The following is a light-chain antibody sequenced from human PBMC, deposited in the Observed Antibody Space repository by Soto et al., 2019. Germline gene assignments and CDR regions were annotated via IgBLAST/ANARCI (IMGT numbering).Light chain of an antibody. Sequence: EIVLTQSPATLSLSPGERATLSCRASQSFSSYLAWYQQKPGQAPRLLIYDASKRATGIPARFSGRGSGTDLPLTISSLEPEDFAVYYCQQRSNWPPVITFGQGTRLEIK. CDR1: QSFSSY. CDR2: DAS. V-gene: IGKV3-11*01. CDR3: QQRSNWPPVIT. J-gene: IGKJ5*01.